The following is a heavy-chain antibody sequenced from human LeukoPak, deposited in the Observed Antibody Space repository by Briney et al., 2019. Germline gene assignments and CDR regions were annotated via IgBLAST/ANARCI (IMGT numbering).Heavy chain of an antibody. CDR2: INPDGSGK. CDR1: GFTLSTYW. J-gene: IGHJ4*02. CDR3: ARDILGYCYN. Sequence: PGGSLRLSCEASGFTLSTYWMNWVRQVPGKGLDWVANINPDGSGKRYVDSVKGRFTIARDNADNSLSLQMNSLRAEDAAVYYCARDILGYCYNWGQGTLVTVSS. V-gene: IGHV3-7*01.